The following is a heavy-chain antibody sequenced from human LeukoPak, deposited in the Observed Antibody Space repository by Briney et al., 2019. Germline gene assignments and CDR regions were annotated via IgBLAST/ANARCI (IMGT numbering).Heavy chain of an antibody. Sequence: PSETLSLTCTVSGGSIGSSSYYWGWIRQPPGKGLEWIGSIYYSGSTYYNPSLKSRVTISVDTSKNQFSLKLSSVTAADTAVYYCARHSYLLNWSGYYTDYYYYMDVWGKGTTVTVSS. CDR1: GGSIGSSSYY. D-gene: IGHD3-3*01. CDR3: ARHSYLLNWSGYYTDYYYYMDV. CDR2: IYYSGST. J-gene: IGHJ6*03. V-gene: IGHV4-39*01.